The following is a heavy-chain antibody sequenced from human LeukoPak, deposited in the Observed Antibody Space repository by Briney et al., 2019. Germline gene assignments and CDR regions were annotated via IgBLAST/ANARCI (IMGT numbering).Heavy chain of an antibody. V-gene: IGHV4-39*07. CDR1: GGSVSDYY. Sequence: SETLSLTCTISGGSVSDYYWSWIHQPPGKGLEWIGSIYYSGSTYYNPSLKSRVTISVDTSKNQFSLKLSSVTAADTAVYYCARLSTVTTSFDYWGQGTLVTVSS. CDR2: IYYSGST. CDR3: ARLSTVTTSFDY. J-gene: IGHJ4*02. D-gene: IGHD4-17*01.